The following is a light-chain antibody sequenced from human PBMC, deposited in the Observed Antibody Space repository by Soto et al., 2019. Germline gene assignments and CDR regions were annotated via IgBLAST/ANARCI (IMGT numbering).Light chain of an antibody. Sequence: QAVVTQPPSVSGAPAQRVTISCTGNNSNLGAGYDVHWYQQLPGAAPKLVIFGNRNRPSGVPERFSGSKSGTSASLAITGLQAEDEADYYCQAYDYSLTAFVFGGGTKVTVL. V-gene: IGLV1-40*01. J-gene: IGLJ3*02. CDR3: QAYDYSLTAFV. CDR1: NSNLGAGYD. CDR2: GNR.